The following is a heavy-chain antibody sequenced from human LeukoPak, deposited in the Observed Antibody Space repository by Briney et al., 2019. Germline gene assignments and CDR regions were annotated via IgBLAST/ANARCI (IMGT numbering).Heavy chain of an antibody. D-gene: IGHD6-13*01. CDR3: ARALDGDSSSWRDAFDI. Sequence: SETLSLTCAVYGGSFSGYYWSWIRQPPGKGLEWIGEINHSGSTNYNPSLKSRVTISVDTSKNQFSLKLSSVTAADTAVYYCARALDGDSSSWRDAFDIWGQGTMVTVSS. CDR2: INHSGST. CDR1: GGSFSGYY. V-gene: IGHV4-34*01. J-gene: IGHJ3*02.